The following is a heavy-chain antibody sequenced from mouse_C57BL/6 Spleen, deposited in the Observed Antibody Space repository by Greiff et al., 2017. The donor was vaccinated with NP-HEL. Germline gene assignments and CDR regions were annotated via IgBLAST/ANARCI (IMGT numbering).Heavy chain of an antibody. CDR1: GYTFTDYE. J-gene: IGHJ2*01. D-gene: IGHD1-1*01. CDR3: TRDITTVAEEFDY. V-gene: IGHV1-15*01. Sequence: QVQLQQSGAELVRPGASVTLSCKASGYTFTDYEMHWVKQTPVHGLEWIGAIDPETGGTAYNQKFKGKAILTADKSSSTAYMELRSLTSEDSAVYYCTRDITTVAEEFDYWGQGTTLTVSS. CDR2: IDPETGGT.